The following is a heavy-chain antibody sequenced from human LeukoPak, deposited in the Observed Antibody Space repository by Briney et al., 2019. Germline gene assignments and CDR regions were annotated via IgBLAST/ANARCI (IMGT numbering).Heavy chain of an antibody. D-gene: IGHD5-18*01. CDR1: GFTFSSYA. J-gene: IGHJ6*03. CDR3: AKYEGGGGYSYGYGYYYYYMDV. CDR2: ISGSGGST. Sequence: GGFLRLSCAASGFTFSSYAMSWVRQAPGKGLEWVSAISGSGGSTYYADSVKGRFTISRDNSKNTLYLQMNSLRAEDTAVYYCAKYEGGGGYSYGYGYYYYYMDVWGKGTTVTVSS. V-gene: IGHV3-23*01.